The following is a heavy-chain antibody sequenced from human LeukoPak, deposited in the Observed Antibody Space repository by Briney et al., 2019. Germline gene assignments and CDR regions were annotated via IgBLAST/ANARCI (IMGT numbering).Heavy chain of an antibody. D-gene: IGHD6-13*01. CDR1: GFTFSSYA. CDR3: ARSPEGRAAADHYFDY. V-gene: IGHV3-30-3*01. J-gene: IGHJ4*02. Sequence: PGGSLRLSCAASGFTFSSYAMHWVRQAPGKGLEWVAVISYDGSNKYYADSVKGRFTNSRDNSKNTLYLQMNSLRAEDTAVYYCARSPEGRAAADHYFDYWGQGTLVTVSS. CDR2: ISYDGSNK.